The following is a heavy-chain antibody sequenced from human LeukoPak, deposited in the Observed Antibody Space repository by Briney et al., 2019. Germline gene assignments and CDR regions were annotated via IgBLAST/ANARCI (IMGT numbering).Heavy chain of an antibody. CDR2: IYSDGSST. D-gene: IGHD2-2*01. CDR1: GFTFSTYW. CDR3: ATDVPAVTIFGY. Sequence: GESLRLSCSASGFTFSTYWMHGVPHAPGTGLVWVSLIYSDGSSTNYADSVKGRFTISRDNAKNTLYLQMNSLRAEDTAVYYCATDVPAVTIFGYWGQGTLVTVSS. V-gene: IGHV3-74*01. J-gene: IGHJ4*02.